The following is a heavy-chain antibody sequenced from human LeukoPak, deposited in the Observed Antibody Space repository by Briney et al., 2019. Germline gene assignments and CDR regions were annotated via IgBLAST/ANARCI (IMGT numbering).Heavy chain of an antibody. CDR1: GFTFRCYD. CDR2: IGTVGDT. CDR3: AREKREYSSGWDAFDI. V-gene: IGHV3-13*01. J-gene: IGHJ3*02. Sequence: GGSLRLSCEASGFTFRCYDFHWVRQATGKGLEWVSAIGTVGDTYYAGSVKGRFTISREDGKNSLYLQMNSLRPGDTAVYYCAREKREYSSGWDAFDIWGRGTKVTVSS. D-gene: IGHD6-19*01.